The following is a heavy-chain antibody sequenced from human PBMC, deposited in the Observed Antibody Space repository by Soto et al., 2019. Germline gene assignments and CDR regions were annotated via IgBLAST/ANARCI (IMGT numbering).Heavy chain of an antibody. Sequence: PSETLSLTCSVSGDSISSADYFWTWMRQSAGKYLDYIGYIIHSRTTNYNLSLKGRHLMSIETTKNQFSLGPASVTSAGSSVYFCDRERYYSQGRNDFWGPGTLVTVSS. J-gene: IGHJ4*02. CDR1: GDSISSADYF. V-gene: IGHV4-30-4*01. CDR2: IIHSRTT. D-gene: IGHD3-22*01. CDR3: DRERYYSQGRNDF.